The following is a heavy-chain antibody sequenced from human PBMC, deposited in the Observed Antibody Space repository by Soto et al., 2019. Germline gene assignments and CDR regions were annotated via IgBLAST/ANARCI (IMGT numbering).Heavy chain of an antibody. Sequence: GGSLRLSCAASGFTFRSYSMNWVRQAPGKGLEWISYISIGATAIFYADSVKGRFTISRDDAKNSLYLEMNSLRDEDTSVYYCARDNGLAGSFDPWGQGALVTVSS. V-gene: IGHV3-48*02. CDR1: GFTFRSYS. CDR2: ISIGATAI. J-gene: IGHJ5*02. D-gene: IGHD3-3*02. CDR3: ARDNGLAGSFDP.